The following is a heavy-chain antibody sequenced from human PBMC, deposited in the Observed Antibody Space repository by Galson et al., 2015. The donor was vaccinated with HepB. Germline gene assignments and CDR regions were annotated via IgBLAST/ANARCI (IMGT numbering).Heavy chain of an antibody. J-gene: IGHJ6*02. CDR2: ISSSGTTI. Sequence: SLRLSCAASGFTFRNYFMNWIRQAPGKGLEWVSYISSSGTTIYYADSVKGRFTISRDNAKNSLYLQLNSLRAEDTTVYYCAKDGGHELGAAHPNYYYGMDVWGQGTTVTVSS. CDR1: GFTFRNYF. CDR3: AKDGGHELGAAHPNYYYGMDV. D-gene: IGHD2-8*01. V-gene: IGHV3-11*01.